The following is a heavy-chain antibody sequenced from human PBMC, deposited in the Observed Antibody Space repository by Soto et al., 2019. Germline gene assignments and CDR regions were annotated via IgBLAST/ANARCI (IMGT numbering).Heavy chain of an antibody. CDR3: ARYFVWLAYAFDI. Sequence: EVQLVESGGGLVQPGGSLRLSCAASGFTFSSYWMHWVRQAPGKGLVWVSRINSDGSSTSYADSVKGRFTISRDNAKNTLYLQMNSLRAEHTGVYYCARYFVWLAYAFDIWGQGKIVTVSS. D-gene: IGHD3-9*01. V-gene: IGHV3-74*01. J-gene: IGHJ3*02. CDR1: GFTFSSYW. CDR2: INSDGSST.